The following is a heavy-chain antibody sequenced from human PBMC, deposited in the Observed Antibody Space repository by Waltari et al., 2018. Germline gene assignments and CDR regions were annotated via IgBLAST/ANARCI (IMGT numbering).Heavy chain of an antibody. CDR3: ARVISYYDFWSGYYNPHAFDI. CDR2: IYYSGST. J-gene: IGHJ3*02. V-gene: IGHV4-59*01. D-gene: IGHD3-3*01. CDR1: GGSLSSYY. Sequence: VQLPESGPGLVKPSETLSLTCTVSGGSLSSYYRSRIRQPPGKGLEWIGYIYYSGSTNYNPSLKSRVTISVDTSKNQFSLKLSSVTAADTAVYYCARVISYYDFWSGYYNPHAFDIWVQGTMVTVSS.